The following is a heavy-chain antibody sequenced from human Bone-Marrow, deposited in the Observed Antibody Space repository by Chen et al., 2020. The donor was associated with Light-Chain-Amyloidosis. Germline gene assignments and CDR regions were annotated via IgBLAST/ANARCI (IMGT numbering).Heavy chain of an antibody. J-gene: IGHJ3*01. CDR2: IFRGDIT. D-gene: IGHD2-21*01. V-gene: IGHV4-39*07. CDR3: ARGPSEVEWGVVKSAFAFDF. Sequence: QLQLQESGPGLVEPSQTLSLTCTVSGASIISSEYYWGWMRQAPGKGLEWIGSIFRGDITYYTSPLKSRVTLSVDTSNNHISLRLRSVTAGDTAIYYCARGPSEVEWGVVKSAFAFDFWGQGTMVTVSS. CDR1: GASIISSEYY.